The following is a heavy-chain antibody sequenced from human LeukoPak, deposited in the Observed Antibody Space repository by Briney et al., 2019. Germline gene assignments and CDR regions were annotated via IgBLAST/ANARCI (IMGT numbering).Heavy chain of an antibody. CDR1: GGSISSYY. CDR2: VYYSGST. V-gene: IGHV4-59*01. CDR3: ARLRQQRVLGMDV. D-gene: IGHD3-16*01. Sequence: PSETLSLTCTVSGGSISSYYWSWIRQPPGKAPEWIGYVYYSGSTNYNPSLESRVTMTISTSENQFSLKLSSVTAADTAVYYCARLRQQRVLGMDVWGQGTTVTVSS. J-gene: IGHJ6*02.